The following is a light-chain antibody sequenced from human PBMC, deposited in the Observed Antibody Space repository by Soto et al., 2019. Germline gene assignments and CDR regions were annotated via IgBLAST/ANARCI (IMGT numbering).Light chain of an antibody. CDR2: DAS. V-gene: IGKV1-5*01. CDR1: QDIGDW. Sequence: DIQMTQSPSSVSASVGDRVSITCRASQDIGDWLAWYQQKPGKAPQILIYDASKLEPGVPSRLSGGGSGTEFTLTISSLQPDDFATYYCQQYSTYPLTFGGGTKVDIK. J-gene: IGKJ4*01. CDR3: QQYSTYPLT.